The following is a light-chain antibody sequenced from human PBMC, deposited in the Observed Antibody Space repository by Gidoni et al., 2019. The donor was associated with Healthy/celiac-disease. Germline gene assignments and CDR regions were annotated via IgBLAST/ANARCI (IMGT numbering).Light chain of an antibody. Sequence: EIVLTQSPAPLSLSPGERATLSCRASQSVSSYFAWYQQQPGQAPRLLIYYASHWATVIPARFSGSGSGTDSLLTISSVEPEDFVVYYCQQRSNWPSVFGQGTRLEIK. CDR1: QSVSSY. CDR2: YAS. V-gene: IGKV3-11*01. J-gene: IGKJ5*01. CDR3: QQRSNWPSV.